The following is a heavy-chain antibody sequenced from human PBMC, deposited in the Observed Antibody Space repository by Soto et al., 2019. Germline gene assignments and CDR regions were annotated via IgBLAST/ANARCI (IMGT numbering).Heavy chain of an antibody. CDR1: GFTFSDYY. D-gene: IGHD6-13*01. V-gene: IGHV3-11*01. Sequence: GGSLRLSCAASGFTFSDYYMTWIRQAPGKGLGWVSYISSSGNSIYYADSVKGRFTVSRDNAQNSLYLQMNSLRAEDTAVYYCARRAAAGRSFDYWGLGTLVTVSS. CDR2: ISSSGNSI. J-gene: IGHJ4*02. CDR3: ARRAAAGRSFDY.